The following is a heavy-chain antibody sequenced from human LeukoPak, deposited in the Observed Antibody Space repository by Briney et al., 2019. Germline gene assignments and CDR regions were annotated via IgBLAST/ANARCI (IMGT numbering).Heavy chain of an antibody. Sequence: SETLSLTCTVSGGSVSSNSNYWGWIRQPPGKGLEWIGSIYYSGSTYYNPSLKSRVTISVDTSKNQFSLRLTSVTAADTAVYYCARQTGSGLFILPGGQGTLVTVSS. J-gene: IGHJ4*02. CDR2: IYYSGST. CDR1: GGSVSSNSNY. D-gene: IGHD3/OR15-3a*01. CDR3: ARQTGSGLFILP. V-gene: IGHV4-39*01.